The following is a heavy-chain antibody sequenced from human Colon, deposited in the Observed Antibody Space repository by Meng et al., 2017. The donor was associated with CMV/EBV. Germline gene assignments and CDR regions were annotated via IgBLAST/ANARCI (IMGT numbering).Heavy chain of an antibody. D-gene: IGHD3-16*01. J-gene: IGHJ6*02. Sequence: GGSLRLSCVASGFTFSNSWMHWVRQGPGKGLLWVSRINPDGSSTSYADSVKGRFTISRDNAKNTVFLQMNSLRAEDTAVYYCALRLRNSDGMDVWGQGTTVTVSS. CDR2: INPDGSST. CDR1: GFTFSNSW. CDR3: ALRLRNSDGMDV. V-gene: IGHV3-74*01.